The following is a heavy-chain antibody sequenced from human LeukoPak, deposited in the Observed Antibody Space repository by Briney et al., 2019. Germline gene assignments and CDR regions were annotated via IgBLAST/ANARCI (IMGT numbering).Heavy chain of an antibody. D-gene: IGHD3-10*01. J-gene: IGHJ3*02. CDR3: ARVDPRGAFDI. Sequence: ASVKVSCKASGYTFTSCGIIWVLQPPGQGLEGLVWIIAYNGNRNYAQKLQGRVTITTDTSTSTAYMELRSLRSDDTAVYYCARVDPRGAFDIWGQGTMVTVSS. CDR1: GYTFTSCG. CDR2: IIAYNGNR. V-gene: IGHV1-18*01.